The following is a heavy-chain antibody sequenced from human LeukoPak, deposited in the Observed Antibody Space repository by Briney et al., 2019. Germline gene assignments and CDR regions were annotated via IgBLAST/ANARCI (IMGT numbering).Heavy chain of an antibody. Sequence: SETLSLTCAVYGGSFSSYYWSWIRQPPGKGLEWIGYIYYSGSTNYNPSLKSRVTISVDTSKNQFSLKLSSVAAADTAVYYCARGLSIAANFDYWGQGTLVTVSS. CDR2: IYYSGST. V-gene: IGHV4-59*01. D-gene: IGHD6-13*01. CDR3: ARGLSIAANFDY. J-gene: IGHJ4*02. CDR1: GGSFSSYY.